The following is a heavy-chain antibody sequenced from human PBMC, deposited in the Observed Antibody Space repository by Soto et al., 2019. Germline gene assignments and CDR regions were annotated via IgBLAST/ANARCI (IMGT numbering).Heavy chain of an antibody. CDR1: GFIFSNYA. Sequence: EVQLLESGGGLVQPGGSLRLSCAASGFIFSNYAMSWVRQAPGKGPEWVSSISDSGHYIEYADSVEGRFPISRDNSKNTLYLQMNSVRAEDTARYYCAKDPQTWGAIWFDPWGQGTQVTVSS. CDR3: AKDPQTWGAIWFDP. D-gene: IGHD7-27*01. J-gene: IGHJ5*02. CDR2: ISDSGHYI. V-gene: IGHV3-23*01.